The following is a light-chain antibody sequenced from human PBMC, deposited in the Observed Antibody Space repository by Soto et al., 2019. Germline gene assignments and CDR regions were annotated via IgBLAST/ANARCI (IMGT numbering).Light chain of an antibody. CDR3: QQYRSSAWAA. CDR2: GAS. V-gene: IGKV3-20*01. J-gene: IGKJ5*01. CDR1: QSVSSSY. Sequence: QSVSSSYLAWYQQKPGQAPRLLIYGASSRATVIPERFRGYGSGMGFPLTCSRVDPVEFGVYYFQQYRSSAWAAFAQGTRLEI.